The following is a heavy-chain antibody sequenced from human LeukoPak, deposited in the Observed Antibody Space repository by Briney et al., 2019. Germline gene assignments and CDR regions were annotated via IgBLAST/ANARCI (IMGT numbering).Heavy chain of an antibody. J-gene: IGHJ4*02. CDR3: ARDGFRDDSSGD. CDR2: ISWNSGSI. V-gene: IGHV3-9*01. D-gene: IGHD3-22*01. CDR1: GFTFDDYA. Sequence: GGSLRLSCAASGFTFDDYAMHWVRQAPGKGLEWVSGISWNSGSIGYADSVKGRFTISRDNSKNTLYLQMNSLRAEDTAVYYCARDGFRDDSSGDWGQGTLVTVSS.